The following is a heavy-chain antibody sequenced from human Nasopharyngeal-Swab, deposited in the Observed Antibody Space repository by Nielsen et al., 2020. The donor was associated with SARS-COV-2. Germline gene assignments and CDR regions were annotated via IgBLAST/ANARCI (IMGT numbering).Heavy chain of an antibody. V-gene: IGHV1-18*01. J-gene: IGHJ6*02. CDR2: ISAYNGNT. CDR1: GYTFTSYG. Sequence: GESLKISCKASGYTFTSYGISWVRQAPGQGLEWMGWISAYNGNTNYAQKLQGRVTMTTDTSTSTAYMELRSLRSDDTAVYYCAREKQARLNDYYYYGMDVWGQGTTVTVSS. D-gene: IGHD6-6*01. CDR3: AREKQARLNDYYYYGMDV.